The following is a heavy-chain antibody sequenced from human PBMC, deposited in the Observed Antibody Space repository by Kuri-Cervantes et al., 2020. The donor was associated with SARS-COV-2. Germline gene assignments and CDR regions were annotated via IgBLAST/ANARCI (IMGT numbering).Heavy chain of an antibody. CDR1: GGTFSSYA. D-gene: IGHD3-16*01. Sequence: GGSLRLSCKASGGTFSSYAISWVRQAPGQGLEWMGGIIPIFGTANYAQKFQGRVTITADESTSTAYMELSSLRSEDTAVYYCARDALGRGMDVWGQGTTVTVSS. V-gene: IGHV1-69*01. CDR2: IIPIFGTA. J-gene: IGHJ6*02. CDR3: ARDALGRGMDV.